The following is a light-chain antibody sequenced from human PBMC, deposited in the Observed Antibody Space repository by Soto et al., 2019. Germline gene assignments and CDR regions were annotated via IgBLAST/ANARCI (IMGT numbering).Light chain of an antibody. CDR3: QQSYSSPPT. Sequence: IQVSRSASSVCASVEVSVIITSRASQSISNHLNWYQQKPGKAPKLLSFAASSLQSGVPSRFSGSRSGPECTLTISSLKPEDFATYYCQQSYSSPPTFGQGTKVDIK. J-gene: IGKJ1*01. V-gene: IGKV1-39*01. CDR2: AAS. CDR1: QSISNH.